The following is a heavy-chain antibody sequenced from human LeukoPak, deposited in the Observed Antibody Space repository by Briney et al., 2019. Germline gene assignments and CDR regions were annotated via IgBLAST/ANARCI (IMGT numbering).Heavy chain of an antibody. J-gene: IGHJ5*02. CDR3: ARAGRDGYNFWPRPFRPNWFDP. CDR1: GGSISSYY. D-gene: IGHD5-24*01. Sequence: PSETLSLTCTVSGGSISSYYWSWIRQPPGKGLEWIGYIYYSGSTNYNPSLKSRVTISVDTSKNQFSLKLSSVTAADTAVYYCARAGRDGYNFWPRPFRPNWFDPWGQGTLVTVSS. CDR2: IYYSGST. V-gene: IGHV4-59*01.